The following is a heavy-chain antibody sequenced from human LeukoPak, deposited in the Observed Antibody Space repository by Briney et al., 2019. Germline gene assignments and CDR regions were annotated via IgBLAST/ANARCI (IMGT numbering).Heavy chain of an antibody. CDR3: AKDWVRGSPVRYYFDY. CDR1: GFTFSSYG. V-gene: IGHV3-30*18. CDR2: ISYDGSNK. J-gene: IGHJ4*02. D-gene: IGHD5-12*01. Sequence: GGSLRLSCAASGFTFSSYGMHWVRQAPGKGLEWVAVISYDGSNKYYADSVKGRFTISRDNSKNTLYLQMNSLRAEDTAVYYCAKDWVRGSPVRYYFDYWGQGTLVTVSS.